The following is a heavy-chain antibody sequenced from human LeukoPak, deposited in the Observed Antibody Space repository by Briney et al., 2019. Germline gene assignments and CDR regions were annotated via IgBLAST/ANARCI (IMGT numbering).Heavy chain of an antibody. CDR3: ASSPSSTSCPICYYYYYMDV. D-gene: IGHD2-2*01. V-gene: IGHV3-21*01. J-gene: IGHJ6*03. CDR1: GFTFSSYS. CDR2: ISSSSSYI. Sequence: GGSLRLSCAASGFTFSSYSMNWVRQAPGKGLEWVSSISSSSSYIYYADSVKGRFTISRDNAKNSLYLQMNSLRAEDTAVYYCASSPSSTSCPICYYYYYMDVWGKGTTVTVSS.